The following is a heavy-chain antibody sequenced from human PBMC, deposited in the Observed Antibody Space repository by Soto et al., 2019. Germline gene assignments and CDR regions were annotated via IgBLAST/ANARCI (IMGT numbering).Heavy chain of an antibody. J-gene: IGHJ4*02. D-gene: IGHD1-7*01. CDR1: GFTFSDFE. V-gene: IGHV3-30-3*01. CDR2: ISYDGSNQ. Sequence: QVQLVESGGGVVQPGRSLRLSCSASGFTFSDFEMYWVRQAPGKGLDWVSFISYDGSNQYYAGSVKGRFTVSRDNSKNPLFLLMNSLRPEDTAVCFCARRTGTAPRFDYWGQGTLVTVSS. CDR3: ARRTGTAPRFDY.